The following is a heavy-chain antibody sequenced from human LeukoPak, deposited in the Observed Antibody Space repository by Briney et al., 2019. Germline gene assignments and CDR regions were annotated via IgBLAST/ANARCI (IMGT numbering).Heavy chain of an antibody. CDR3: ARDEQWLAHDAFDI. V-gene: IGHV4-61*02. Sequence: ASQTLSLTCTVSGGSISSGSYYWSWIRQPAGKGLEWIGRIYTSGSTNYNPSLKSRVTISVDMSKNQFSLKLSSVTAADTAVYYSARDEQWLAHDAFDIWGQGTMVTVSS. CDR2: IYTSGST. J-gene: IGHJ3*02. D-gene: IGHD6-19*01. CDR1: GGSISSGSYY.